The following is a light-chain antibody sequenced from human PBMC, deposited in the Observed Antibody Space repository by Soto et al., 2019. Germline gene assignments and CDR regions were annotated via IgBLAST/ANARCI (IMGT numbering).Light chain of an antibody. Sequence: EIAMTQSPVTLSASPGEIVTLSCRASQSVNINLAWYQQRPGQAPRVLIYGASNRASGIPYRFSGSGSGTDFTLTISSVEPDDFALYYCQQYKDWSPLTFGGGTRVEIK. CDR2: GAS. CDR1: QSVNIN. J-gene: IGKJ4*01. V-gene: IGKV3D-15*01. CDR3: QQYKDWSPLT.